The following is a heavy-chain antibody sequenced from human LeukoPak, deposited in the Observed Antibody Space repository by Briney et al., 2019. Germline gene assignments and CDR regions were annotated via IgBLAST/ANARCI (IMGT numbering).Heavy chain of an antibody. D-gene: IGHD4/OR15-4a*01. Sequence: PGRSLRLSCAASGFTFSSYGMHWVRQAPGKGLEWVAVISYDGSKKYCADSVKGRFTISRDNSKNTLYLQMNSLRAEDTAVYYCAKQSGADRGHLDFWGQGTLVTVSS. CDR1: GFTFSSYG. CDR3: AKQSGADRGHLDF. V-gene: IGHV3-30*18. J-gene: IGHJ4*02. CDR2: ISYDGSKK.